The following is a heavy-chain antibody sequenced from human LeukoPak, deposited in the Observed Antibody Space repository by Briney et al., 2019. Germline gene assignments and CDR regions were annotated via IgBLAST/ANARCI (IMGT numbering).Heavy chain of an antibody. Sequence: PGGSLRLSCAASGFTFDDYAMHWVRQAPGKGLEWVSGISWNSGSIGYADSVKGRFTISRDNAKNSLYLQMNSLRAEDTALYYCAKDGEQWLGEGEYFQHWGQGTLVTVSS. CDR3: AKDGEQWLGEGEYFQH. D-gene: IGHD6-19*01. J-gene: IGHJ1*01. CDR1: GFTFDDYA. V-gene: IGHV3-9*01. CDR2: ISWNSGSI.